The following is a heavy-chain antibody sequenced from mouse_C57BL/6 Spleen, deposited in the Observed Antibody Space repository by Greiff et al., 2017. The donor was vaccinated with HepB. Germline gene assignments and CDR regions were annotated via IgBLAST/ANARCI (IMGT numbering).Heavy chain of an antibody. J-gene: IGHJ3*01. CDR2: ISDGGSYT. V-gene: IGHV5-4*01. D-gene: IGHD3-2*02. CDR3: ARDGDSSGYPFAY. Sequence: EVKLQESGGGLVKPGGSLKLSCAASGFTFSSYAMSWVRQTPEKRLEWVATISDGGSYTYYPDNVKGRFTISRDNAKNNRYLQMSHLKSEDTAMYYCARDGDSSGYPFAYWGQGTLVTVSA. CDR1: GFTFSSYA.